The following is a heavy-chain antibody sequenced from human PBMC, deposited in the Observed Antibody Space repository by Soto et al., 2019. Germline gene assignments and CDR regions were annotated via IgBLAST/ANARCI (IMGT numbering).Heavy chain of an antibody. Sequence: SGPTLVNPTQTLTLTCTFSGFSVSTEGVGVGWIRQPPGKALEWLARIHWNDDKYYRPSLKHRLTITKATSKNQVVLTMTNIDPVDTATYACANNRWGPLMYWGQETLVAISS. CDR2: IHWNDDK. J-gene: IGHJ4*01. CDR3: ANNRWGPLMY. V-gene: IGHV2-5*01. CDR1: GFSVSTEGVG. D-gene: IGHD1-26*01.